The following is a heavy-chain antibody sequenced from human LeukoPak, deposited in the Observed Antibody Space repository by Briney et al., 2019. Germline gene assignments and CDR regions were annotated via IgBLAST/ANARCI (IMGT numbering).Heavy chain of an antibody. CDR3: ARGLYPMLGGAAMVTRRDSEYFDY. CDR1: GYTFTGYY. V-gene: IGHV1-2*02. Sequence: ASVKVSCKASGYTFTGYYMHWVRQAPGQGLEWMGWINPNSGGTNYAQKFQGRVTMTRDTSISTAYVELSRLRSDDTAVYYCARGLYPMLGGAAMVTRRDSEYFDYWGQGTLVTVSS. D-gene: IGHD5-18*01. CDR2: INPNSGGT. J-gene: IGHJ4*02.